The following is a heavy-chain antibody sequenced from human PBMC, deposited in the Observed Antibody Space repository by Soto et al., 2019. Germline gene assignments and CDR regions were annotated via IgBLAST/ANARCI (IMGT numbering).Heavy chain of an antibody. CDR2: IKSKTDGGSA. CDR1: GFTFSNAW. D-gene: IGHD3-10*01. J-gene: IGHJ4*01. Sequence: PGGSLRLSCAASGFTFSNAWMSWVRQAPGKGLEWVGRIKSKTDGGSADYAAPVKGRFAVSRDDSKNIVYLQMNSVKIEDTGVYYCTTDSRTTMPEVRFDYWGHGTLVTVSS. CDR3: TTDSRTTMPEVRFDY. V-gene: IGHV3-15*01.